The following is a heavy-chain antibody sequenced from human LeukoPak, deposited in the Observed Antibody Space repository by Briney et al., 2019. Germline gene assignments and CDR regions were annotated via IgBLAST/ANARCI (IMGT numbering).Heavy chain of an antibody. D-gene: IGHD1-14*01. Sequence: GGSLRLSCAASGFTFRSDWMHWVRQVPWKGLVWVSRINTDGSSTNYADSVKGRFTISRDNAKNTLYLQMNSLRAEDTAVYYCARDSSPTTGGYYMDVWGKGTTVTVSS. J-gene: IGHJ6*03. CDR3: ARDSSPTTGGYYMDV. CDR1: GFTFRSDW. V-gene: IGHV3-74*01. CDR2: INTDGSST.